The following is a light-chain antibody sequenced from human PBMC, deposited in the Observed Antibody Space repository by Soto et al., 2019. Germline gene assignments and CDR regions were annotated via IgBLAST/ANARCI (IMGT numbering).Light chain of an antibody. CDR1: QSISSY. CDR2: SAS. V-gene: IGKV1-39*01. Sequence: DIQMTQSPSSLSASVGDRGTITCRASQSISSYLNWYQQKPGKAPKLLIYSASGGVPSRFSGGGSGTEFTLTISSLQPEDSATYYCQQSYTNPLSFGGGTKVEIK. J-gene: IGKJ4*01. CDR3: QQSYTNPLS.